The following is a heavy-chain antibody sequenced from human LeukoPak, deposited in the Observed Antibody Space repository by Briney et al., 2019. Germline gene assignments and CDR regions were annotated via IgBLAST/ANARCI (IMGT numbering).Heavy chain of an antibody. CDR3: ARVHHVVVPAATGGVWFDP. J-gene: IGHJ5*02. V-gene: IGHV4-34*01. D-gene: IGHD2-2*01. CDR1: GGSFSGYY. Sequence: PSETLSLTCAVYGGSFSGYYWSWIRQPPGKGLEWIGEINHSGSTNYNPSLKSRVTISVDTSKNQFSLKLSSVTAADTAVYYCARVHHVVVPAATGGVWFDPCGQGTLVTVSS. CDR2: INHSGST.